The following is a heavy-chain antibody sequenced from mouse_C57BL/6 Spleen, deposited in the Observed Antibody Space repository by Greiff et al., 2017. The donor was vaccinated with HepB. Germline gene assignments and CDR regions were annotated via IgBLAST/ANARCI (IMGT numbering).Heavy chain of an antibody. CDR1: GYTFTSYW. CDR2: IYPGNSDT. D-gene: IGHD2-2*01. CDR3: TREVLRMVTTGYYFDY. J-gene: IGHJ2*01. Sequence: EVQLQESGTVLARPGASVKMSCKTSGYTFTSYWMHWVKQRPGQGLEWIGAIYPGNSDTSYNQKFKGKAKLTAVTSASTAYMELSSLTNEDSAVYYCTREVLRMVTTGYYFDYWGQGTTLTVSS. V-gene: IGHV1-5*01.